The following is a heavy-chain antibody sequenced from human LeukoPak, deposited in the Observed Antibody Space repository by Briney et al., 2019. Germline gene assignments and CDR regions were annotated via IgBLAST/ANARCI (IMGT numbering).Heavy chain of an antibody. Sequence: GGSLRLSCAASGFTFDDYGMSWVRHAPGKGLEWVSGINWNGGTTGYADSVKGRFTISRDNAKNSLYLQMNSLRAEDTALYYCARARQLLDYFDYWGQGTLVTVSS. CDR3: ARARQLLDYFDY. CDR2: INWNGGTT. D-gene: IGHD2-2*01. V-gene: IGHV3-20*04. CDR1: GFTFDDYG. J-gene: IGHJ4*02.